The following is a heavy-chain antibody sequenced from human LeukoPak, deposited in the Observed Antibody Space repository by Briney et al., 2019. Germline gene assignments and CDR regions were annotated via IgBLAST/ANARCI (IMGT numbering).Heavy chain of an antibody. J-gene: IGHJ4*02. Sequence: SETLSLTCTVSGGSIINYYWSWIRQPPEKGLEWIGYVYYDGSTNYNPSLKSRVTMSVDTSKHQLSLKLSSVTAADTAVYYCARHPPATGRFDYWGQGTLGTVSS. D-gene: IGHD1-14*01. CDR3: ARHPPATGRFDY. V-gene: IGHV4-59*01. CDR2: VYYDGST. CDR1: GGSIINYY.